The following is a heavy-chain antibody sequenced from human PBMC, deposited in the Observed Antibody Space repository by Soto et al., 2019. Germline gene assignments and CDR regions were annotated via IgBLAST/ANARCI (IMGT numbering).Heavy chain of an antibody. CDR3: ARGDCTNGICYVNYYYGMDV. CDR1: GYIFTNYG. Sequence: GASVKVSCKASGYIFTNYGVGWVRQAPGQGLEWMGWISPYNGNTNYAQNLQGRVTLTTDTSTRTAFMELRNLQSDDTAVYYCARGDCTNGICYVNYYYGMDVWGLRTTVTVSS. CDR2: ISPYNGNT. J-gene: IGHJ6*02. D-gene: IGHD2-8*01. V-gene: IGHV1-18*01.